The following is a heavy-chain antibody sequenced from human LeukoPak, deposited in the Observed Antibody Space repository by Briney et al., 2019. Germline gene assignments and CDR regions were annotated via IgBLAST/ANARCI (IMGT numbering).Heavy chain of an antibody. J-gene: IGHJ4*02. Sequence: PSETLSLTCAVSGYSISSGYYWGWIRQPPGKGLEWIGSIYHSGSTYYNPSLKSRVTISVDTSKNQFSLKLSSVTAADTAVYYCAREEDCSGGSCHLDWGQGTLVTVSS. D-gene: IGHD2-15*01. CDR3: AREEDCSGGSCHLD. V-gene: IGHV4-38-2*02. CDR1: GYSISSGYY. CDR2: IYHSGST.